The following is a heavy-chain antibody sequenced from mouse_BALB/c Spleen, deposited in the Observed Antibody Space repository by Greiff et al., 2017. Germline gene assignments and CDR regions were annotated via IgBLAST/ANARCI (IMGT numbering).Heavy chain of an antibody. Sequence: VKLMESGAELVKPGASVKMSCKASGYTFTSYWINWVKQRPGQGLEWIGDIYPGRGITNYNEKFKSKATLTLDTSSSTAYMQLSSLTSEDSAVYYCSSGTFFDYWGQGTTLTVSS. CDR3: SSGTFFDY. J-gene: IGHJ2*01. CDR1: GYTFTSYW. CDR2: IYPGRGIT. D-gene: IGHD4-1*01. V-gene: IGHV1-55*01.